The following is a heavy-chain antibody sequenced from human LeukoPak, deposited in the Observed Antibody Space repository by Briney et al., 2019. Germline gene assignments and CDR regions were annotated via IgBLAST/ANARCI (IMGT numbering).Heavy chain of an antibody. J-gene: IGHJ4*02. D-gene: IGHD1-26*01. CDR3: ARYSGSYYGGFVE. CDR2: INPNSGGT. Sequence: GASVKVSCKASGYTFTGYYMHWVRQAPGQGLEWMGWINPNSGGTNYAQKFQGRVTMTRDTSISTAYMELSRLRSDDTAVYYRARYSGSYYGGFVEWGQGTLVTVSS. V-gene: IGHV1-2*02. CDR1: GYTFTGYY.